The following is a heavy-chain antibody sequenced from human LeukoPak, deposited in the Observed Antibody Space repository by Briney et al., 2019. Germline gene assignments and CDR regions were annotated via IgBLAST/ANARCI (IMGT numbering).Heavy chain of an antibody. CDR2: IYSGGST. J-gene: IGHJ4*02. CDR1: GFTVSSNY. D-gene: IGHD2-8*02. CDR3: ARGGVLLGIDY. Sequence: GGSLRLSCAASGFTVSSNYMSWVRQAPGKGLEWVSIIYSGGSTFYADSVKGRFTISRDNSKNTLYLQMNSLRAEDTAVYYCARGGVLLGIDYWGQGTLVTVSS. V-gene: IGHV3-53*01.